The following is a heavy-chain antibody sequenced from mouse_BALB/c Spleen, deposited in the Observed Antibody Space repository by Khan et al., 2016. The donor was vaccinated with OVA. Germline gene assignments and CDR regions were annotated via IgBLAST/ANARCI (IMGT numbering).Heavy chain of an antibody. CDR3: ARVYYGKYREAMDY. CDR2: IWGDGST. V-gene: IGHV2-6-7*01. Sequence: QVQLKESGPGLVAPSQSLSITCTVSGFSLTGYGVNWVRQPPGKGLEWLGMIWGDGSTAYNSAIKSSLSICKDNSSSNAFFIMNSLQTDDTARYYCARVYYGKYREAMDYWGQGNSVTVSS. J-gene: IGHJ4*01. CDR1: GFSLTGYG. D-gene: IGHD2-1*01.